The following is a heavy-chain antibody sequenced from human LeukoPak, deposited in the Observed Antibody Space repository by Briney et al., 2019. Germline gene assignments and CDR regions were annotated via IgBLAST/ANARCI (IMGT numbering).Heavy chain of an antibody. V-gene: IGHV1-69*13. CDR2: IIPIFGTA. CDR1: GYTFTSYY. D-gene: IGHD3-10*01. CDR3: ASLYYYGSGSYMDY. J-gene: IGHJ4*02. Sequence: GASVKVSCKASGYTFTSYYMHWVRQAPGQGLEWMGGIIPIFGTANYAQKFQGRVTITADESTSTAYMELSSLRSEDTAVYYCASLYYYGSGSYMDYWGQGTLVTVSS.